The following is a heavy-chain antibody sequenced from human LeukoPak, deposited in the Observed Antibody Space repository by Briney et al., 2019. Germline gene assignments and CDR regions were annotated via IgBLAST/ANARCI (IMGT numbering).Heavy chain of an antibody. J-gene: IGHJ5*02. CDR2: IGGRGTST. CDR3: GKEGGA. Sequence: PGGSLRLSCAVSGFTFSSFTMTWVRQAPGKGLEWVAAIGGRGTSTYYADSLEGRFTIARDNPKDMVYLQMNSLKVEDTAIYYCGKEGGAWGQGTQVTVSS. V-gene: IGHV3-23*01. D-gene: IGHD3-16*01. CDR1: GFTFSSFT.